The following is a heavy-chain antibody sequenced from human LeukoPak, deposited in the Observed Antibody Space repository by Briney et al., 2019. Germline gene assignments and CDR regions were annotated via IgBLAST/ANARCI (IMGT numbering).Heavy chain of an antibody. D-gene: IGHD1-7*01. CDR1: GFTFSGYV. Sequence: GGSLRLSCAASGFTFSGYVMSWVRQAPGKGLEWVSSISGSGSSKHYADSVKGQFTISRGNSKNTLYLQMNSLRAEDTAVYYCARASNWNYGDYWGQGTLVTVSS. J-gene: IGHJ4*02. CDR3: ARASNWNYGDY. V-gene: IGHV3-23*01. CDR2: ISGSGSSK.